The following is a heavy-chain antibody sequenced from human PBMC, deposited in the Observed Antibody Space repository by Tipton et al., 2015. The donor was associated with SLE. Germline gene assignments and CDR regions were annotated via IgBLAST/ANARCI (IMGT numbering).Heavy chain of an antibody. V-gene: IGHV4-59*11. CDR2: IYYSGST. J-gene: IGHJ5*02. Sequence: TLSLTCTVSGGSISSHYWSWIRQPPGKGLEWIGYIYYSGSTNYNPSLKSRVTISVDTSKNQFSLKLSSVTAADTAVYYYARLEQQLVEGFDPWGQGTLVTVSS. D-gene: IGHD6-13*01. CDR3: ARLEQQLVEGFDP. CDR1: GGSISSHY.